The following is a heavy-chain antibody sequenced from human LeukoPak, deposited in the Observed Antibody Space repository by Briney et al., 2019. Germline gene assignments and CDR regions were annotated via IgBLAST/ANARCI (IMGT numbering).Heavy chain of an antibody. J-gene: IGHJ4*02. V-gene: IGHV3-66*02. CDR3: ARVVRGVIDY. D-gene: IGHD3-10*01. Sequence: GGSLRLSCAASGFTFSSSGMSWVRQAPGKGLEWVSVIYSGGSTYYADSVKGRFTISRDNSKNTLYLQMNSLRAEDTAVYYCARVVRGVIDYWGQGTLVTVSS. CDR1: GFTFSSSG. CDR2: IYSGGST.